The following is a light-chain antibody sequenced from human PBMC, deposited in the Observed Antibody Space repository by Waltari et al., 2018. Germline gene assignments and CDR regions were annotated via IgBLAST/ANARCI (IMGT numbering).Light chain of an antibody. CDR2: GAS. V-gene: IGKV3-20*01. Sequence: VLPPSPCTLSLCPGERASLFCRASQSVSRYLTWYQQKPGQAPRLLIYGASSRATGIPDRFSGVGSGTDFSLTISRLEPEDFAVYYCQKYDRLPATFGQGTKVEIK. CDR1: QSVSRY. CDR3: QKYDRLPAT. J-gene: IGKJ1*01.